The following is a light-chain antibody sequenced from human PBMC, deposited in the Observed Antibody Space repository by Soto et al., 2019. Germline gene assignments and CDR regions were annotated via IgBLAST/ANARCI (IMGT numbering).Light chain of an antibody. Sequence: DIQITQAPSSLSASVVDRVTITCRASQGISNYLAWYQQKPGKVPKLLIYAASTLQSGVPSRFSGSGSGTEFTLTISSLQSEDFAIYYCQQYHIWLTFGGGTKVDIK. J-gene: IGKJ4*01. CDR2: AAS. V-gene: IGKV1-27*01. CDR3: QQYHIWLT. CDR1: QGISNY.